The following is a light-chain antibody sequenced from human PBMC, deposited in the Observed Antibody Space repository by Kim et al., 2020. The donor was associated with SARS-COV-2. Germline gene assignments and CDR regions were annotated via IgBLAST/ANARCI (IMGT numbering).Light chain of an antibody. J-gene: IGKJ1*01. CDR3: QQYYSTPQT. V-gene: IGKV4-1*01. CDR2: WAS. Sequence: ATINGKSSQSVLYSSNNKSYLAWYQQKPGQPPKLLIYWASTRESGVPDRFSGSGSGTDFTLTVSSLQAEDVAVYYCQQYYSTPQTFGQGTKVDIK. CDR1: QSVLYSSNNKSY.